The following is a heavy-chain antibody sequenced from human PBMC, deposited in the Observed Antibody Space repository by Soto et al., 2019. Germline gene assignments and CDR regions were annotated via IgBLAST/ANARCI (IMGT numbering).Heavy chain of an antibody. CDR2: ISAYNGDT. D-gene: IGHD2-2*01. CDR3: ARDTHQKLYCTSSSCYHYYYGLAV. V-gene: IGHV1-18*01. Sequence: ASVKVSCKASGYIFTTYGFSWVRQAPGRGLEWMGWISAYNGDTNYAQNLQGRVTMTTDTSTQTAYMELRSLRSDDTAVYYCARDTHQKLYCTSSSCYHYYYGLAVWGEGTTVTVSS. CDR1: GYIFTTYG. J-gene: IGHJ6*04.